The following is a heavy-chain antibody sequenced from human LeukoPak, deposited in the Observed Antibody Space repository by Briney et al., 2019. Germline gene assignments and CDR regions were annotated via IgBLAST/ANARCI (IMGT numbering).Heavy chain of an antibody. J-gene: IGHJ6*02. CDR2: ISYDGTNK. CDR3: ARDFYDFWSGDRSDYYYYGMDV. CDR1: GFTFSSYG. V-gene: IGHV3-30*03. Sequence: GGSLRLSCAASGFTFSSYGMHWVRQAPGKGLEWVAIISYDGTNKYYADSVKGRFTISRDNSKNTLYLQMSSLRAEDTAVYYCARDFYDFWSGDRSDYYYYGMDVWGQGTTVTVSS. D-gene: IGHD3-3*01.